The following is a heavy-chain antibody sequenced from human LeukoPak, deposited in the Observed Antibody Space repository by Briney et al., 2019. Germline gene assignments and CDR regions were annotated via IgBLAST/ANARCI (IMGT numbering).Heavy chain of an antibody. V-gene: IGHV4-4*02. CDR1: GGSISSNNW. J-gene: IGHJ4*02. D-gene: IGHD6-19*01. Sequence: SETLSLTCAVSGGSISSNNWWSWVRQPPGRGLEWIADIYHTGSTNYSPSLRSRVTISVDKSKNQFFLKLNSVTAADTAVYYCGRLMAGLDWGQGTLVTVSS. CDR3: GRLMAGLD. CDR2: IYHTGST.